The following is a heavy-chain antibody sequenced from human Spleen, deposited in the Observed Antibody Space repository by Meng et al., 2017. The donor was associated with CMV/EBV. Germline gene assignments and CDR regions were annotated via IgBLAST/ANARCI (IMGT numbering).Heavy chain of an antibody. D-gene: IGHD2-2*01. CDR3: ARDRTPEIVVPHYYYYGMNV. CDR1: GYTFTSYG. J-gene: IGHJ6*02. CDR2: ISTYNGNT. Sequence: ASVKVSCKASGYTFTSYGISWVRQAPGQGLEWMGWISTYNGNTNYAQKLQGRVTMTRDTSTSTAYMELRSLRSDDTTVYYCARDRTPEIVVPHYYYYGMNVWGQGTTVTVSS. V-gene: IGHV1-18*01.